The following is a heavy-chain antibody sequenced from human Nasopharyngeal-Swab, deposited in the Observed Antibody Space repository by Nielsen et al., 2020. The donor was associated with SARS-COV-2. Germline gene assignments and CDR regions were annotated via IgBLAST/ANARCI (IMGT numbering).Heavy chain of an antibody. V-gene: IGHV4-34*01. Sequence: SETLSLTCAVYGGSFSGYYWSWIRQPPGKGLEWIGEINHSGSTNYNPSLKSRVTISVDTSKNRFSLKLSSVTAADTAVYYCARGAERDYYYYYYMDVWGKGTTATVSS. CDR3: ARGAERDYYYYYYMDV. J-gene: IGHJ6*03. CDR1: GGSFSGYY. D-gene: IGHD1-1*01. CDR2: INHSGST.